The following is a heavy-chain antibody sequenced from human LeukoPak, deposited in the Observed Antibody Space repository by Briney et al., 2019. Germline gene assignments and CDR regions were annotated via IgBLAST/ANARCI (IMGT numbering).Heavy chain of an antibody. Sequence: GGSLRLSCAASGFTFDDYAMHWVRQAPGKGLEWVSGISWNSGSIGYADSVKGRFTISRDNAKNSLYLQMNSLRAEDTALYYRAKAPIPELYGMDVWGQGTTVTVSS. CDR1: GFTFDDYA. CDR3: AKAPIPELYGMDV. D-gene: IGHD1-14*01. CDR2: ISWNSGSI. J-gene: IGHJ6*02. V-gene: IGHV3-9*01.